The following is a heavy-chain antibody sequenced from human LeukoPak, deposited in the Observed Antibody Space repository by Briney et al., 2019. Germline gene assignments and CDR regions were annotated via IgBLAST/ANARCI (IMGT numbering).Heavy chain of an antibody. CDR2: IYSGGST. Sequence: GGSLRLSCAASGFTFSSYSMNWVRQAPGKGLEWVSVIYSGGSTYYADSVKGRFTISRDNSKNTLYLQMNSLRAEDTAVYYCARSAHYDFWSGYTWGQGTLVTVSS. J-gene: IGHJ4*02. D-gene: IGHD3-3*01. CDR3: ARSAHYDFWSGYT. CDR1: GFTFSSYS. V-gene: IGHV3-66*01.